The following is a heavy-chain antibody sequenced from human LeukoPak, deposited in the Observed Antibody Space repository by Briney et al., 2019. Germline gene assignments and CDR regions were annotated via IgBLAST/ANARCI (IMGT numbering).Heavy chain of an antibody. CDR1: GYTFTSYG. CDR3: ARDRWYYGSGSSPLDY. CDR2: ISAYNGNT. J-gene: IGHJ4*02. V-gene: IGHV1-18*04. Sequence: ASVKVSCKVSGYTFTSYGISWVRQAPGQGLEWMGWISAYNGNTNYAQKLQGRVTMTTDTSTSTAYMELRSLRSDDTAVYYCARDRWYYGSGSSPLDYWGQGTLVTVSS. D-gene: IGHD3-10*01.